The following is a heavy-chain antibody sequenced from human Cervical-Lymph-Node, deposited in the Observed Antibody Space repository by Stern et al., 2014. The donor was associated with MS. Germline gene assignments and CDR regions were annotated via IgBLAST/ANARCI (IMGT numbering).Heavy chain of an antibody. CDR1: GFTFSNAW. J-gene: IGHJ4*02. Sequence: VQLVQSGGGLVKPGGSLRLSCAASGFTFSNAWMSWVRQAPGKGLEWVGRIKSKTDGGTTDYAAPVKGRFTISRDDSKNTLYLQMNSLKTEDTAVYYCTTDEILSIFGVVTLHYWGQGTLVTVSS. V-gene: IGHV3-15*01. CDR2: IKSKTDGGTT. D-gene: IGHD3-3*01. CDR3: TTDEILSIFGVVTLHY.